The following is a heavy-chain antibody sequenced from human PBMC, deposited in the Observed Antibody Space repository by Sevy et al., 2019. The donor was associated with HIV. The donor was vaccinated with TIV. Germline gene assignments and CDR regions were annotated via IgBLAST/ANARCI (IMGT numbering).Heavy chain of an antibody. CDR2: IYYNGHI. Sequence: SETLSLTCTVSGGSITSLYWNWIRQPPGKGLEWIANIYYNGHINYNPSLKSRVTLSLDTSKNQFSLRLSSVTAAHTAMYYCAGENAWGRGYSWGQGTLVIVSS. V-gene: IGHV4-59*08. J-gene: IGHJ4*02. D-gene: IGHD1-26*01. CDR1: GGSITSLY. CDR3: AGENAWGRGYS.